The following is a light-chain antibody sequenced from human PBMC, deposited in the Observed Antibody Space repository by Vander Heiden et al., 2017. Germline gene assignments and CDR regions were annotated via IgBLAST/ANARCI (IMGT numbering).Light chain of an antibody. Sequence: QSALTQPRSVSGSPGQEVTISCTGTSSDVGGYNDVSCHQQHPAEAPILMFYDDGRRPAVVPGRFAGTKSGYAASLTISGQKGEEEADYYGCSDAGIYSWVFGGGTKLTVL. J-gene: IGLJ2*01. CDR2: DDG. CDR1: SSDVGGYND. V-gene: IGLV2-11*01. CDR3: CSDAGIYSWV.